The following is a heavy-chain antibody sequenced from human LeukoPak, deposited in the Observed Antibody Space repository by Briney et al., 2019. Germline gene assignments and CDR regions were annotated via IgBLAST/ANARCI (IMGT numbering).Heavy chain of an antibody. CDR3: ARDQYYDFWSGYFSPLNWFDP. V-gene: IGHV1-18*01. CDR2: ISAYNGNT. Sequence: ASVKVSCKASGYTFTSYGISWVRQAPGQGLEWMGWISAYNGNTNYAQKLQGRVTMTTDTSTSTAYMELRSLRSDDTAVYYCARDQYYDFWSGYFSPLNWFDPWGQGTLVTVSS. CDR1: GYTFTSYG. D-gene: IGHD3-3*01. J-gene: IGHJ5*02.